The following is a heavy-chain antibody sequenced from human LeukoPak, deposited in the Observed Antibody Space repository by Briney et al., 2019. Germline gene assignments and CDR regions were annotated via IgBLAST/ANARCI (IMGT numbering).Heavy chain of an antibody. CDR1: GFTFSSYS. J-gene: IGHJ4*02. CDR2: ISSSSSYI. D-gene: IGHD3-22*01. V-gene: IGHV3-21*01. CDR3: ARDSVSYYDGGLDY. Sequence: PGGSLRLSCAASGFTFSSYSMNWVRQAPGKGLEWVSSISSSSSYIYYADSVKGRFTISRDNAKNSLYLQMNSLRAEDTAVYYCARDSVSYYDGGLDYWGQGTLVTVPS.